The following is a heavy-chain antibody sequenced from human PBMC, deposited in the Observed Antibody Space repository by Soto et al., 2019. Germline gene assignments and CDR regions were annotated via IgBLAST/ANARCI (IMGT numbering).Heavy chain of an antibody. J-gene: IGHJ4*02. D-gene: IGHD2-8*02. Sequence: EVQLVESGGGLVQPGGSLRLSCAASGFTFSNSAMYWVRQAPGKGLEYISAISGNGGGTYYAISVKGRFTISRDNSKNTLFFQMGSLRPYDTAVYYCARGSSHWWTYYFDYWGQGTLVTVSS. CDR2: ISGNGGGT. V-gene: IGHV3-64*01. CDR3: ARGSSHWWTYYFDY. CDR1: GFTFSNSA.